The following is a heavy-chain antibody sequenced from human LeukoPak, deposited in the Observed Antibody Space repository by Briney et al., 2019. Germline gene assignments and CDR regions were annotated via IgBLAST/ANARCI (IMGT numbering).Heavy chain of an antibody. J-gene: IGHJ4*02. Sequence: SETLSLTCTVSGYSISSGYYWGWIRQPPGKGLEWIGSIYHSGSTYYNPSLKSRVTISVDTSKNQFSLKLSSVTAADTAVYYCARGRVRAMVRGLTKGYFDYWGQGTLVTVSS. CDR3: ARGRVRAMVRGLTKGYFDY. D-gene: IGHD3-10*01. CDR1: GYSISSGYY. CDR2: IYHSGST. V-gene: IGHV4-38-2*02.